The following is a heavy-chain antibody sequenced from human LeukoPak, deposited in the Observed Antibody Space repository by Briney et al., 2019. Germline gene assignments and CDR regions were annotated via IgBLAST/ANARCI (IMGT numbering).Heavy chain of an antibody. CDR3: ARDLVHGSGAPTNYYYYYYMDV. J-gene: IGHJ6*03. D-gene: IGHD3-10*01. V-gene: IGHV1-2*02. Sequence: GASVKVSCKASGYTFTRYYMHWVRQAPGQGLEWMGGINPNRGGTNYAQKFQGRVTMTRDTSISTAYMELSRLRSDDTAVYYCARDLVHGSGAPTNYYYYYYMDVWGKGTTVTVSS. CDR2: INPNRGGT. CDR1: GYTFTRYY.